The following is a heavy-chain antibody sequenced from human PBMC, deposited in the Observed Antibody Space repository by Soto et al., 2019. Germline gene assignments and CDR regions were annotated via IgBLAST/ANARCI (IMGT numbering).Heavy chain of an antibody. CDR3: ASARGPPVSELYHYYGMDV. CDR2: INPNSGGT. Sequence: AAVKVCCKASGYTFTDYYMHWVRQAPGQGLEWMGCINPNSGGTIYAQKFQGRVTMTGDTSISTAYMELSRLRSDDTAMYYCASARGPPVSELYHYYGMDVWGQGTTAPVS. J-gene: IGHJ6*02. CDR1: GYTFTDYY. V-gene: IGHV1-2*02. D-gene: IGHD3-10*01.